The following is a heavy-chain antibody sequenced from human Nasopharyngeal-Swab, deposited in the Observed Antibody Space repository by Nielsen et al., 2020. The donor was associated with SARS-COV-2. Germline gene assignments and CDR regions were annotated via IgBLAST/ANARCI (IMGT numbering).Heavy chain of an antibody. D-gene: IGHD1-14*01. J-gene: IGHJ4*02. CDR2: INPHSGDT. Sequence: ASVKVSCKASGYTFTDYYMHWVRQAPGEGLEYMGRINPHSGDTNFAQKFQGRVTVTRATSINTAYMELNSLRFDDTAVYYCARDDGDVTGMTGSGPPGGYWGQGTLVTVSS. CDR3: ARDDGDVTGMTGSGPPGGY. V-gene: IGHV1-2*06. CDR1: GYTFTDYY.